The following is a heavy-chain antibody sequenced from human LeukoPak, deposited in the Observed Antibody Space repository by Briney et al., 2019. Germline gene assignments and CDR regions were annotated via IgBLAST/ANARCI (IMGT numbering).Heavy chain of an antibody. CDR3: ARGSLLRYFDWSTMDYFDY. D-gene: IGHD3-9*01. CDR2: IYYSGST. Sequence: PSETLSLTCTVSGGSISSYYWSWIRQPPGKGLEWIGYIYYSGSTNYNPSLKSRVTISVDTSKNQFSLKLSSVTAADTAVYYCARGSLLRYFDWSTMDYFDYWGQGTLVTVSS. J-gene: IGHJ4*02. V-gene: IGHV4-59*12. CDR1: GGSISSYY.